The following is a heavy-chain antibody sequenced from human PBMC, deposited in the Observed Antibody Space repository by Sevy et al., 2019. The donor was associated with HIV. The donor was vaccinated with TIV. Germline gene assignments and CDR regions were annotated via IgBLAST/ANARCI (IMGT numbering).Heavy chain of an antibody. CDR2: ISSGSSYV. Sequence: GGSLRLSCAASGFTFSYYNMNWVRQAPGKVLEWVSSISSGSSYVYHADSVKGRFTISRDNAKNSLYLQMNSLRTEDTAVYYCASPLHYYDSPSAYWGQGTQVTVSS. V-gene: IGHV3-21*01. CDR1: GFTFSYYN. D-gene: IGHD3-22*01. CDR3: ASPLHYYDSPSAY. J-gene: IGHJ4*02.